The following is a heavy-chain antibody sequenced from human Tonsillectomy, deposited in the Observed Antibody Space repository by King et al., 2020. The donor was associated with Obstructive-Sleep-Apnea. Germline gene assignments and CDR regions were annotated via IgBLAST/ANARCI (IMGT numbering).Heavy chain of an antibody. Sequence: VQLVESGAEVKKPGASVKVSCKASGYTFTSYDINWVRQATGQGLEWMGWMNPNSGNTGYAQKFQGRVTMTRNTSISTAYMELSRRRSEDTAVYYCARGDILTGSYFDYWGQGTLVTVSS. CDR2: MNPNSGNT. J-gene: IGHJ4*02. V-gene: IGHV1-8*01. CDR1: GYTFTSYD. D-gene: IGHD3-9*01. CDR3: ARGDILTGSYFDY.